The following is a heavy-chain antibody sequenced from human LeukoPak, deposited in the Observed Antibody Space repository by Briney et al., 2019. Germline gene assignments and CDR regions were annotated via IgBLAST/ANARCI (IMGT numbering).Heavy chain of an antibody. Sequence: PSETLSLTCTVSGGSISSYYWSWIRQPPGKGLEWIGYIYYSGSTNYNPSLKSRVTISVDTSKNQFSLKLSSVTAADTAVYYCARNYESGYYSYAFDIWGQGTMVTVSS. V-gene: IGHV4-59*01. CDR3: ARNYESGYYSYAFDI. CDR1: GGSISSYY. D-gene: IGHD3-22*01. CDR2: IYYSGST. J-gene: IGHJ3*02.